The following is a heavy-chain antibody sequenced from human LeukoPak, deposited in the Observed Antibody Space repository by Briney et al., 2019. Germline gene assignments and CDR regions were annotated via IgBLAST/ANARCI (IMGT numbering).Heavy chain of an antibody. Sequence: ASVKVSCKASGYTFTSYGISWVRQAPGQGLEWMGWISAYNGNTNYAQKLQGRVTMTTDTSTSTAYMELRSLRSDDTAVYYCARDDSYYDFWSGYYLENYFDYWGQGTLVTVSS. CDR2: ISAYNGNT. V-gene: IGHV1-18*01. CDR1: GYTFTSYG. CDR3: ARDDSYYDFWSGYYLENYFDY. J-gene: IGHJ4*02. D-gene: IGHD3-3*01.